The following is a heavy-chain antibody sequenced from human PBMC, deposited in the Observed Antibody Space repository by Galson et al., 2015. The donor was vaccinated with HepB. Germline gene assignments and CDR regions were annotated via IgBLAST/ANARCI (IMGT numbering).Heavy chain of an antibody. Sequence: LRLSCAGSGFTFSSYALHWVRQAPGKGLEWVAVISFDGFNKYYADSVKGRFTISRDNSKNTLYLQMNSLSAEDTAVYYCARGRMVRGLSLRYDAVDIWGQGTMVTVSS. D-gene: IGHD3-10*01. CDR3: ARGRMVRGLSLRYDAVDI. J-gene: IGHJ3*02. V-gene: IGHV3-30*04. CDR2: ISFDGFNK. CDR1: GFTFSSYA.